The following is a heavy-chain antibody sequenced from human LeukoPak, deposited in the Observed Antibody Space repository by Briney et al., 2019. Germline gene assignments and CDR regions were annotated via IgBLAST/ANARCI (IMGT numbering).Heavy chain of an antibody. CDR1: GFPFSAYD. CDR2: FGSAGDT. V-gene: IGHV3-13*01. J-gene: IGHJ2*01. CDR3: VRGALPGDNWYFDL. Sequence: PGGSPRLSCATSGFPFSAYDMHWVRQAPRKGLEWVSAFGSAGDTYYPGAVKGRFTISRDYATDSLYLQMNSLRAGDTAVYFCVRGALPGDNWYFDLWGRGTLVTVSS.